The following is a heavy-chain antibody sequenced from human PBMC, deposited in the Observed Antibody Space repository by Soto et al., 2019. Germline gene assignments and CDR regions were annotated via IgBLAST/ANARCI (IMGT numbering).Heavy chain of an antibody. D-gene: IGHD1-26*01. CDR3: ARDWAHLSGSYSDY. J-gene: IGHJ4*02. CDR1: GYTLTSYG. Sequence: ASVKVSCKASGYTLTSYGMSCVRQAPGQGLEWMGWISAYNGNTNYAQKLQGRVTMTTDTSTSTAYMELRSLRSDDTAVYYCARDWAHLSGSYSDYWGQGTLVTVSS. V-gene: IGHV1-18*01. CDR2: ISAYNGNT.